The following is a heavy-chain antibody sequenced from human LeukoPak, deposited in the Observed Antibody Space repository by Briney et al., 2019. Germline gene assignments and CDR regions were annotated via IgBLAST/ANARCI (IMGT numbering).Heavy chain of an antibody. CDR3: ARVSPPDYDYVWGSYRYYFDY. CDR2: IYYGGST. V-gene: IGHV4-39*07. J-gene: IGHJ4*02. Sequence: SETLSLTCTVSGGSVSSSHYWGWIRQPPGKGLEWIGSIYYGGSTYYNASLRSRVTTSVDTSKNQFSLKLSSVTAADTAVYYCARVSPPDYDYVWGSYRYYFDYWGQGTLVTVSS. D-gene: IGHD3-16*01. CDR1: GGSVSSSHY.